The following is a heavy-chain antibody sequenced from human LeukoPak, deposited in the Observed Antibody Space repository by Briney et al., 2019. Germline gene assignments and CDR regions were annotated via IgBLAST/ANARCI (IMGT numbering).Heavy chain of an antibody. CDR1: GGSFSGYY. J-gene: IGHJ4*02. CDR3: ASRRLGYCSGGSCYMFLFDY. Sequence: SETLSPTCAVYGGSFSGYYWSWIRQPPGKGLEWIGEINHSGSTNYNPSLKSRVTISVDTSKNQFSLKLSSVTAADTAVYYCASRRLGYCSGGSCYMFLFDYWGQGTLVTVSS. CDR2: INHSGST. V-gene: IGHV4-34*01. D-gene: IGHD2-15*01.